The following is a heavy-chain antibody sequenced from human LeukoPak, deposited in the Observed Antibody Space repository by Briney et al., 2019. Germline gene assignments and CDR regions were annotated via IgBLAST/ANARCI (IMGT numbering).Heavy chain of an antibody. CDR2: ISGSGGST. CDR3: AKANYYDSSGLAFDI. J-gene: IGHJ3*02. V-gene: IGHV3-23*01. Sequence: PGGSLRLSCAASGFTFSSYAMSWVRQAPGKGLEWVSAISGSGGSTYYADSVKGRFTISRDNSKNTLYLQMNSLRAEDTAVHYCAKANYYDSSGLAFDIWGQGTMVTVSS. CDR1: GFTFSSYA. D-gene: IGHD3-22*01.